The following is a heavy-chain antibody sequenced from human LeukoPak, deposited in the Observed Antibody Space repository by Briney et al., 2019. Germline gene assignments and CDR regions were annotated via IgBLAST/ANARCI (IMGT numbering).Heavy chain of an antibody. CDR3: TTLSYAAAPT. V-gene: IGHV3-15*01. Sequence: GGSLRLSCAASGFTFSNAWMSWVRQAPGKGLEWVSRVRSETDGGTTDYAAPVQGRFTISRDDSKNTLYLQMNSLETDDTDVYYCTTLSYAAAPTWGQGTLVTVSS. CDR2: VRSETDGGTT. CDR1: GFTFSNAW. D-gene: IGHD2-2*01. J-gene: IGHJ5*02.